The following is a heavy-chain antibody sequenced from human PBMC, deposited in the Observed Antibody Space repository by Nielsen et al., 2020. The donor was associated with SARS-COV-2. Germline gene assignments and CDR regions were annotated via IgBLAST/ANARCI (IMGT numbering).Heavy chain of an antibody. CDR3: AKDIPGDYDSNVGAFDI. CDR2: IIWNSGSI. CDR1: GFIFDFYS. D-gene: IGHD3-22*01. Sequence: GRSLPLSCAASGFIFDFYSMHWVRPLPGEGLEWVSGIIWNSGSIGYADSVKGRFTIARDNAKNSLYLQMNSLRAEDTALYYCAKDIPGDYDSNVGAFDIWGQGTMVTVSS. J-gene: IGHJ3*02. V-gene: IGHV3-9*01.